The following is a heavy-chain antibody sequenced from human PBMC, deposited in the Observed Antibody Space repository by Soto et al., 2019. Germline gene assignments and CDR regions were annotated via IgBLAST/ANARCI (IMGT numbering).Heavy chain of an antibody. D-gene: IGHD2-15*01. CDR3: ARGPYCSGGSCYSAVGPYFDY. CDR1: GFTFSSYW. Sequence: GGSLRLSCAASGFTFSSYWMHWVRQAPGKGLVWVSRINSDGSSTSYADSVKGRFTISRDNAKNTLYLQMNRLRAEDTAVYYCARGPYCSGGSCYSAVGPYFDYWGQGTLVTVSS. CDR2: INSDGSST. J-gene: IGHJ4*02. V-gene: IGHV3-74*01.